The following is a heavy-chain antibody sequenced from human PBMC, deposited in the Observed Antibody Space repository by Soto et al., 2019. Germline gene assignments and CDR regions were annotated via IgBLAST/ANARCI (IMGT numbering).Heavy chain of an antibody. Sequence: VGSLRLSCAASEFTFDKYYMTWVRQAPGKGPEWVANIKPDGSEQYYVDSVKGRFTISRDHANNPPYLQMNSLRAEDTALYFCARGNWNSYYRFDVWGQGTTVTVSS. J-gene: IGHJ6*02. CDR3: ARGNWNSYYRFDV. V-gene: IGHV3-7*01. CDR2: IKPDGSEQ. D-gene: IGHD1-20*01. CDR1: EFTFDKYY.